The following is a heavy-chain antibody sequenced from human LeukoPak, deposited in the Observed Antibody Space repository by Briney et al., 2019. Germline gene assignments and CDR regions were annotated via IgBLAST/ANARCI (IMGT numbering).Heavy chain of an antibody. CDR1: GYTFTRYD. CDR2: MNLNSGNT. Sequence: RASVKVSCKASGYTFTRYDINWVRQAAGQGLEWMGWMNLNSGNTGYAQKFQGRVTMTRDTSISTAYMELSGLRSEDTAVYYCARVRGKIDYWGQGTLVTVSS. V-gene: IGHV1-8*01. D-gene: IGHD1-26*01. CDR3: ARVRGKIDY. J-gene: IGHJ4*02.